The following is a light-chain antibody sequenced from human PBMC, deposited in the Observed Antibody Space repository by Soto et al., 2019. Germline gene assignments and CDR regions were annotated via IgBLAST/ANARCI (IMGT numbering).Light chain of an antibody. CDR2: NNI. Sequence: QSVLTQPPSASGTPGQKVTISCSGSNSNIGSNTVSWFQQLPGRAPKLLLYNNIYRPPGVPDRFSGPKSGTSVSLAISGLQSEDEADYYCAAWDDSLDGHVVFGGGTQLTVL. V-gene: IGLV1-44*01. J-gene: IGLJ7*01. CDR3: AAWDDSLDGHVV. CDR1: NSNIGSNT.